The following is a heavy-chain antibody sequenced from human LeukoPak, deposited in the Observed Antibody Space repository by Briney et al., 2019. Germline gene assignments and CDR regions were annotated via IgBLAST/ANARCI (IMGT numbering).Heavy chain of an antibody. D-gene: IGHD1-14*01. CDR3: AREFRGGYYFDY. CDR2: IYYSWST. Sequence: PSETLSLTRTVSGGSISSYYWSWIRQPPGKGLEWIGYIYYSWSTNYNPSLKSRVTISVDTSKNQSSLKLSSVTAADTAVYYCAREFRGGYYFDYWGQGTLVTVSS. V-gene: IGHV4-59*01. J-gene: IGHJ4*02. CDR1: GGSISSYY.